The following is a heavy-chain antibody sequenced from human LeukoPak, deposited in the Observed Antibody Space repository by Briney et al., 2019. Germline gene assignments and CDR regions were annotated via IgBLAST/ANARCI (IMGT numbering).Heavy chain of an antibody. D-gene: IGHD4-17*01. V-gene: IGHV4-4*09. CDR3: ARHLPITVTGPHSCHPMDV. J-gene: IGHJ6*03. CDR1: GASISTYY. Sequence: SETLSLTCTVSGASISTYYWSWVRQPPGKGLGWIAYISPSGSTNYNPSLKSRLTISVDTSRNQVSLKLSSVTAADTAVYYCARHLPITVTGPHSCHPMDVWGKGTTVSVSS. CDR2: ISPSGST.